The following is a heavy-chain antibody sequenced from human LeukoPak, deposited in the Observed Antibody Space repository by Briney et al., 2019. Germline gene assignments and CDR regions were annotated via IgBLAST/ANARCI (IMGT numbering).Heavy chain of an antibody. CDR2: ISGSGGST. CDR1: GFTFSSYA. Sequence: GGSLRLSCAASGFTFSSYAMSWVRQAPGKWLEWVSAISGSGGSTYYADSVKGRFTISRDNSKNTLYLQMNSLRAEDTAVYYCAKTLGGTVAGNLDYWGQGTLVTVSS. J-gene: IGHJ4*02. CDR3: AKTLGGTVAGNLDY. D-gene: IGHD6-19*01. V-gene: IGHV3-23*01.